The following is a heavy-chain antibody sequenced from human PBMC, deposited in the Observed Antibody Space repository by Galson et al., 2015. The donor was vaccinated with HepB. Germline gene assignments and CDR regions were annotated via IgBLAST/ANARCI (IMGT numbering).Heavy chain of an antibody. CDR2: ISYDGSNK. D-gene: IGHD3-22*01. CDR3: AKVYDYYDSSGYFDY. CDR1: GFTFSSYG. J-gene: IGHJ4*02. Sequence: SLRLSCAASGFTFSSYGMHWVRQAPGKGLEWVAVISYDGSNKYYADSVKGRFTISRDNSKNTLYLQMNSLRAEDTAVYYCAKVYDYYDSSGYFDYWGQGTLVTVSS. V-gene: IGHV3-30*18.